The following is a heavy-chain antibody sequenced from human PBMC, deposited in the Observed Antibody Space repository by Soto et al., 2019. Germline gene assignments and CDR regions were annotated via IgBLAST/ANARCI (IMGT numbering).Heavy chain of an antibody. CDR3: ARDPYYYYGMDV. CDR1: GYTFTSYA. CDR2: INAGNGNT. Sequence: ASVKVSCKASGYTFTSYAMHWVRQAPGQRLEWMGWINAGNGNTKYSQKFQGRVTITRDTSASTAYMELSSLRSEDTAVYYCARDPYYYYGMDVWGQGTTGTVSS. V-gene: IGHV1-3*01. J-gene: IGHJ6*02.